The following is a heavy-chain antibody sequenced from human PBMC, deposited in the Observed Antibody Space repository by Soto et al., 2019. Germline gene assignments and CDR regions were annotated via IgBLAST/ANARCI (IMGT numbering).Heavy chain of an antibody. J-gene: IGHJ1*01. CDR3: AKGVPAATRSFQH. V-gene: IGHV3-74*01. Sequence: VQLVESGGGLVQPGGSLRLSCAASGFSFSSYWMHWVRHAPGKGLVWVSRINSDGSSATYADSVKGRFTISRDNAKNTRYRQMSSLTPEDTVVYYCAKGVPAATRSFQHWGQGTLVTVSS. CDR1: GFSFSSYW. CDR2: INSDGSSA. D-gene: IGHD2-2*01.